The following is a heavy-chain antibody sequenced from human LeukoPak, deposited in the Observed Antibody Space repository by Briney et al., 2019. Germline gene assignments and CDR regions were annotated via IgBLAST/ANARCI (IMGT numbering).Heavy chain of an antibody. CDR3: ARAPIIAAATPYYFDY. CDR1: GGSISSGSYY. CDR2: IYTSGST. Sequence: SETLSLTCTVSGGSISSGSYYWSWIRQPAGKGLEWIGRIYTSGSTNYNPSLKSRVTISVDTSKNQFSLKLSSVTAADTAVYYCARAPIIAAATPYYFDYWGQGTLVTVSS. V-gene: IGHV4-61*02. J-gene: IGHJ4*02. D-gene: IGHD6-13*01.